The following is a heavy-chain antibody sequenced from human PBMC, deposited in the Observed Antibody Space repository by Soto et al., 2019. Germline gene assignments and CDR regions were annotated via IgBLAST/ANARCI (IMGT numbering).Heavy chain of an antibody. CDR3: ARDPHEYWTSYWFDP. CDR1: GCNFNIYG. CDR2: ISAYDGKT. J-gene: IGHJ5*02. V-gene: IGHV1-18*01. Sequence: QVKLVQSGAEVKKPGASVKVSCKSSGCNFNIYGVNWVRQAPGQVLELMGWISAYDGKTTYAEKFQGRVTRTTDASTSTAYMELRSLRSDDTAVYHCARDPHEYWTSYWFDPWGQGTLVTVSS. D-gene: IGHD3-3*01.